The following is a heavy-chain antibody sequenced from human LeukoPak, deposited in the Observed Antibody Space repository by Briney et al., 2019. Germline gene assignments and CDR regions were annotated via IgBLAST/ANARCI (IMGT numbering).Heavy chain of an antibody. CDR3: AKDHSRYPYYYDSSDYYYPDAFDI. D-gene: IGHD3-22*01. V-gene: IGHV3-23*01. CDR2: ISGSGGST. Sequence: GGSLRLSCAASGFTFSSYAMSWVRQAPGKGLEWVSDISGSGGSTYYADSVKGRFTISRDNSKNTLYLQMNSLRAEDTAVYYCAKDHSRYPYYYDSSDYYYPDAFDIWGQGTMVTVSS. CDR1: GFTFSSYA. J-gene: IGHJ3*02.